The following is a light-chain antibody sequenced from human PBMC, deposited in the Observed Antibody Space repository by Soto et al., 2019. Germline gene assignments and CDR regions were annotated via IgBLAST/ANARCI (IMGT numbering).Light chain of an antibody. J-gene: IGKJ1*01. V-gene: IGKV3-20*01. Sequence: ESVLTQSPGTLSLSPGESATLSCRASQSVGSNYLAWYQQRPGQAPRLLIYDASSRATGIPDRFSGSGSGTDFTLTIGRLETEDFAVYYCQQYGSSSWTFGQGTKVDIK. CDR1: QSVGSNY. CDR2: DAS. CDR3: QQYGSSSWT.